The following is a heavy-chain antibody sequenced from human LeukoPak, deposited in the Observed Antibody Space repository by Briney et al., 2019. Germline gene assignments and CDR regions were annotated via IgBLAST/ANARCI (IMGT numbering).Heavy chain of an antibody. V-gene: IGHV4-38-2*02. D-gene: IGHD2-2*01. CDR2: TSHSDSP. Sequence: SETLSLTCSVSGMSITSRHYWGWIRQPPGKGLEWIGSTSHSDSPYYNPSLESRVTISLDTSRNQFSLKLTSVTAADTAVYYCARHGSAIVVVPAATRRWFDPWGQGTLVTVSS. CDR1: GMSITSRHY. J-gene: IGHJ5*02. CDR3: ARHGSAIVVVPAATRRWFDP.